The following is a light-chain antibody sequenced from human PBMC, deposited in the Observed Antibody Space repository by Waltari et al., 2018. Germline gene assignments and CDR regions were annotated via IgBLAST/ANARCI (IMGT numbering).Light chain of an antibody. J-gene: IGLJ1*01. CDR1: SSNIGANYD. CDR3: QSYDSSLSRYV. Sequence: QSVLTQPPSVSGAPGQRVTISCTGSSSNIGANYDVHWYQQVPGTAPNLLTYGNSNRPSGVPDRFSASKSGTSASLAITGLQADDEADYYCQSYDSSLSRYVFGSGTEVTVL. V-gene: IGLV1-40*01. CDR2: GNS.